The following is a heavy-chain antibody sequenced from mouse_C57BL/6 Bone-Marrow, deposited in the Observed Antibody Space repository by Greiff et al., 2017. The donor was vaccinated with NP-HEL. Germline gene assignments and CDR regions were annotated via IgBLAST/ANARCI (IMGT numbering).Heavy chain of an antibody. CDR1: GFTFSDYG. J-gene: IGHJ3*01. D-gene: IGHD2-4*01. CDR3: ARKDYDGGGWFAY. CDR2: ISNLAYSI. V-gene: IGHV5-15*01. Sequence: EVKVVESGGGLVQPGGSLKLSCAASGFTFSDYGMAWVRQAPRKGPEWVAFISNLAYSIYYADTVTGRFTISRENAKNTLYLEMSSLRSEDTAMYYCARKDYDGGGWFAYWGQGTLVTVSA.